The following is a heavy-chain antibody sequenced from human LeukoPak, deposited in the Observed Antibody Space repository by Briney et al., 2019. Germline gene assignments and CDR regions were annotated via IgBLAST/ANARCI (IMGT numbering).Heavy chain of an antibody. CDR3: AREGPIAAAGPFDI. D-gene: IGHD6-13*01. CDR1: GYTFTGYD. J-gene: IGHJ3*02. V-gene: IGHV1-18*01. CDR2: ISAYNGNT. Sequence: ASVKVSCKASGYTFTGYDITWVRQAPGQGLEWMGWISAYNGNTNYAQKLQGRVTMTTDTSTNTAYMEVRSLRSDDTAVYYCAREGPIAAAGPFDIWGQGTMVTVSS.